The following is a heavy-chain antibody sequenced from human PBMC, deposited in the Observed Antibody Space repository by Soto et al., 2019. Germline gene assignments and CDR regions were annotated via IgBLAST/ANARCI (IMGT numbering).Heavy chain of an antibody. CDR3: ARSTSRAPNWFDP. CDR1: GGSISSGGYY. CDR2: IYYSGST. D-gene: IGHD1-26*01. Sequence: SETLSLTCTVSGGSISSGGYYWSWIRQHPGKGLEWIGYIYYSGSTYYNPSLKSRVTISVDTSKNQFSLKLSSVTAADTAVYYCARSTSRAPNWFDPWGHGTLVTVSS. V-gene: IGHV4-31*03. J-gene: IGHJ5*02.